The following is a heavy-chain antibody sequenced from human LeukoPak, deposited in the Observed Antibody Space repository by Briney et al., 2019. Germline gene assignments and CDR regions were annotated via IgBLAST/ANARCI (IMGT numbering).Heavy chain of an antibody. CDR1: GGSFSGYY. D-gene: IGHD3-22*01. J-gene: IGHJ5*02. V-gene: IGHV4-34*01. CDR3: ARSLLRSGYYLNWFDP. Sequence: SETLSLTCAVYGGSFSGYYWSWIRQPPGKGLEWIGEINHSGSTNCNPSLKSRVTISVDTSKNQFSLKLSPVTAADTAVYYCARSLLRSGYYLNWFDPWGQGTLVTVSS. CDR2: INHSGST.